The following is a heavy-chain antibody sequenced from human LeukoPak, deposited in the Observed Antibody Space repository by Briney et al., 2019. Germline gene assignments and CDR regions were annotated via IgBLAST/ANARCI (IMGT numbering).Heavy chain of an antibody. Sequence: SETPSLTCAVYGGSLSGYYWTWIRQTPGKGLEWIGEINYSGNTNYNRSVKSRVTISADTSKNQFSLRLSSVTAADTAVYYCARRGTAYCRGGNCYSDKYFDYWGQGTQVTVSS. D-gene: IGHD2-15*01. CDR3: ARRGTAYCRGGNCYSDKYFDY. CDR2: INYSGNT. V-gene: IGHV4-34*01. J-gene: IGHJ4*02. CDR1: GGSLSGYY.